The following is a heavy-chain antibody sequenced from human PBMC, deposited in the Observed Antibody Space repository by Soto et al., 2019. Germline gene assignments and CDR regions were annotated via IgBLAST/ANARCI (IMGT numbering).Heavy chain of an antibody. D-gene: IGHD2-2*01. CDR1: GGSIRSGGYY. Sequence: SETLSLTCTVSGGSIRSGGYYWSWVRQNPRRGLEWIGNIYYSGSTYYNPSLKSRVTISVDTSKNQFSLKLSSVTAADTAVYYCARDIVVVPAARTYYYYGMDVWGQGTTVTVSS. CDR3: ARDIVVVPAARTYYYYGMDV. V-gene: IGHV4-39*01. CDR2: IYYSGST. J-gene: IGHJ6*02.